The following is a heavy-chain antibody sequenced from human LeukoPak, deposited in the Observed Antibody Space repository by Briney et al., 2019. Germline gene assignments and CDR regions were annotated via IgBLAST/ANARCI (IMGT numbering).Heavy chain of an antibody. Sequence: PGGSLRLSCAASGFTFSSYGMHWVRQAPGKGLERVAFIRYDGSNKYYADSVKGRFTISRDNSKNTLYLQMNSLRAEDTAVYYCAKDLQRVQLPYYYYYYYMDVWGKGTTVTVSS. CDR1: GFTFSSYG. V-gene: IGHV3-30*02. D-gene: IGHD2-2*01. J-gene: IGHJ6*03. CDR2: IRYDGSNK. CDR3: AKDLQRVQLPYYYYYYYMDV.